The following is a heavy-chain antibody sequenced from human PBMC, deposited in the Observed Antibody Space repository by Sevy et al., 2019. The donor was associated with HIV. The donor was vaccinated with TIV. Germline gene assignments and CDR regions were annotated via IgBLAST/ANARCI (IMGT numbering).Heavy chain of an antibody. CDR1: GFTFSSYG. V-gene: IGHV3-30*02. CDR3: AKDLCSSTSCYVYYYYYGMDV. D-gene: IGHD2-2*01. Sequence: GGSMRLSCAASGFTFSSYGMHWVRQAPGKGLEWVAFIRYDGSNKYYADSVKGRFTISRDKSKNTLYLQMNSLRAEDTAVYYCAKDLCSSTSCYVYYYYYGMDVWGQGTTVTVSS. J-gene: IGHJ6*02. CDR2: IRYDGSNK.